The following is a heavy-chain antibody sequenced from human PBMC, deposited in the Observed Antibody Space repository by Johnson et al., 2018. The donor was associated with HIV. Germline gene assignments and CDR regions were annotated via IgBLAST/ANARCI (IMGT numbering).Heavy chain of an antibody. D-gene: IGHD3-3*01. V-gene: IGHV3-30*18. CDR3: EKGMGESENEEWASDYYDFGRDYPGQDSRGVVGTFDI. J-gene: IGHJ3*02. CDR2: ISYDGNNK. CDR1: GFTFSSFG. Sequence: VQLVESGGGVVQPGRSLRLSCAASGFTFSSFGMHWVRQAPGKGLEWVAIISYDGNNKYYADSVKGRFTISRENSKNTLYMQMTSLRSEDTAVYYWEKGMGESENEEWASDYYDFGRDYPGQDSRGVVGTFDIWGHGTMVTVSS.